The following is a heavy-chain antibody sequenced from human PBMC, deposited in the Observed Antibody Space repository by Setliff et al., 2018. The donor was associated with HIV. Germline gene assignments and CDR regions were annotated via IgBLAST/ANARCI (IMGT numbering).Heavy chain of an antibody. D-gene: IGHD6-6*01. CDR1: GGSINSDC. J-gene: IGHJ6*03. V-gene: IGHV4-59*01. CDR3: ARGLRPAYYYIDV. CDR2: IYYSGST. Sequence: SETLSLTCTVSGGSINSDCWTWVRQPPGKGLEWIGSIYYSGSTNYNPSLKSRVTMSLDTSKNQFSLNLSSVTTADTSVYYCARGLRPAYYYIDVWGKGTTVTVSS.